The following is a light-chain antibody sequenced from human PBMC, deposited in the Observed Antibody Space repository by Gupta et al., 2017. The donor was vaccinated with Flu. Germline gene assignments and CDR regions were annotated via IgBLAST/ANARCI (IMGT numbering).Light chain of an antibody. CDR1: RRRLHSKGYNY. CDR2: LGS. V-gene: IGKV2-28*01. J-gene: IGKJ2*02. Sequence: EIVMTQSPLCLPVSPGEPASISCRSSRRRLHSKGYNYFDSYLQKPAQYPQLLIYLGSTRASWGPDRFSGSSACTDVILKISRGEADDVGVDYCMLAVQTPRTFGQGTRLEIK. CDR3: MLAVQTPRT.